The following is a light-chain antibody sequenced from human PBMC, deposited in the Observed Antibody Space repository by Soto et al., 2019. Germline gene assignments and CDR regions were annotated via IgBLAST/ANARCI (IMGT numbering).Light chain of an antibody. CDR2: DVS. CDR1: SSDVGGYNF. CDR3: SSYTSSSTVV. V-gene: IGLV2-14*03. Sequence: QSVLTQPASVSGSPGQSITISCTGTSSDVGGYNFVSWYQQHPGKAPKLMIFDVSNRPSGVFNRFSGSKSGNTASLTISGLQAEDEDDYYCSSYTSSSTVVFGGGTKLTVL. J-gene: IGLJ2*01.